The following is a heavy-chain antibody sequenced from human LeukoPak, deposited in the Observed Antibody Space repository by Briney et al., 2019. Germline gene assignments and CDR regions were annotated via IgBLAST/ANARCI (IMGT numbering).Heavy chain of an antibody. J-gene: IGHJ4*02. Sequence: SETLSLTCTVSGGSISSGGYYWSWIRQPPGKGLEWIGYIYHSGSTYYNPSLKSRVTISVDRSKNQFSLKLSSVTAADTAVYYCARGTVGFGEITFDYWGQGTLDTVSS. CDR2: IYHSGST. CDR3: ARGTVGFGEITFDY. V-gene: IGHV4-30-2*01. CDR1: GGSISSGGYY. D-gene: IGHD3-10*01.